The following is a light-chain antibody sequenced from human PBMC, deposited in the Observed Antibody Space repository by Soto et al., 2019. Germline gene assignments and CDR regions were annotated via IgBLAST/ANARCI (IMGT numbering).Light chain of an antibody. CDR2: GVS. V-gene: IGKV3-20*01. Sequence: EIVLTQSPGTLSLSPGERATLSCRASQSVSSSLAWYQQKGGQAPRLLIHGVSSRATGIPDRFSGSGSGTDFTLTISRLEPEDFAVYYCQQYGSSPRTFGQGTKVEVK. J-gene: IGKJ1*01. CDR1: QSVSSS. CDR3: QQYGSSPRT.